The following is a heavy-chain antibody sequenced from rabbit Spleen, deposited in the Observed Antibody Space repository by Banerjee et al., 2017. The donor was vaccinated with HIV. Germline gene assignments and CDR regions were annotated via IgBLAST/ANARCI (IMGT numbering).Heavy chain of an antibody. CDR2: IYVGSGGGT. CDR1: RFSFNIDYV. Sequence: QEQLKETGGGLVQPGGSLTLSCKASRFSFNIDYVICWVRQAPGKGLEWIACIYVGSGGGTKYASWAKGRFTISRTSSTTVTLQMTSLTAADTATYFCARDLASVIGWNFNLWGPGTLVTVS. CDR3: ARDLASVIGWNFNL. D-gene: IGHD1-1*01. V-gene: IGHV1S45*01. J-gene: IGHJ4*01.